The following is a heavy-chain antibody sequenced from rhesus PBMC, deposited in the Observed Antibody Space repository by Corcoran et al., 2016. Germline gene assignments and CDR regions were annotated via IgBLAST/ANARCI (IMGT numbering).Heavy chain of an antibody. CDR2: MSGSGGST. Sequence: QLQLQESGPGLVKPSETLSLTCAVSGGSISSNYWSWIRQPPGKGLEWIGRMSGSGGSTDYSPSLNSRVTISTDTSKNQFSLKLSSVTAADTAVYYGARGIAGTTSLYIDLWGPGTPITISS. V-gene: IGHV4-173*01. J-gene: IGHJ2*01. CDR1: GGSISSNY. CDR3: ARGIAGTTSLYIDL. D-gene: IGHD1-20*01.